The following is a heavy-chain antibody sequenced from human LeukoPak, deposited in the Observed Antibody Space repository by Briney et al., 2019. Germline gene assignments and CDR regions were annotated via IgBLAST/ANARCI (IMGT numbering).Heavy chain of an antibody. Sequence: GGSLRLSCAASGFTFSYYYMSWLRQAPGKGLEWVSYISSSGSTIYYADSVKGRFTISRDNAKNSLYLQMNSLRAEDTAVYYCARVQSDYYYYYGMDVWGQGTTVTVSS. J-gene: IGHJ6*02. D-gene: IGHD1-1*01. CDR1: GFTFSYYY. CDR3: ARVQSDYYYYYGMDV. V-gene: IGHV3-11*01. CDR2: ISSSGSTI.